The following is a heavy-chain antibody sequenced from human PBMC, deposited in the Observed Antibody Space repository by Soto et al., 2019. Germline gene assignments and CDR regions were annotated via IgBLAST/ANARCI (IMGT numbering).Heavy chain of an antibody. D-gene: IGHD3-22*01. V-gene: IGHV4-31*03. CDR2: IYYSGST. CDR3: ARDRAAYYYDRSGYTKPRRAFDI. J-gene: IGHJ3*02. Sequence: QVQLQESGPGLVKPSQTLSLTCTVSGGSISSGAYYWSWIRQHPGTGLAWIGYIYYSGSTYYHPSLKRRVTISVVTSKNQFSLKLSSVTAADTAVYYCARDRAAYYYDRSGYTKPRRAFDIWGQGTMVTVSS. CDR1: GGSISSGAYY.